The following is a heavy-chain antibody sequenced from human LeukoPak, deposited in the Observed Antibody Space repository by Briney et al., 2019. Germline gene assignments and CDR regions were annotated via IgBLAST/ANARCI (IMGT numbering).Heavy chain of an antibody. CDR1: GGSISISNW. V-gene: IGHV4-4*02. Sequence: SGTLSLTCALSGGSISISNWWGWVRQPPGKGLGWIGEIYHSGSTNYNPSLKSRVTISVDKSKNQFSLKLSSVTAADTAVYYCARSFFGGSYGGRAFDIWGQGTMVTVSS. D-gene: IGHD1-26*01. CDR3: ARSFFGGSYGGRAFDI. J-gene: IGHJ3*02. CDR2: IYHSGST.